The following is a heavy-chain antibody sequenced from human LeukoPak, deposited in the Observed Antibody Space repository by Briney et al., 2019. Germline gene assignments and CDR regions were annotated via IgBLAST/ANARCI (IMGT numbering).Heavy chain of an antibody. V-gene: IGHV4-59*01. Sequence: SETLSLTCTVSGDSISSYYWSWIRQPPGRGLEWIGYISYSGSTNYNPSLKSRVTISVKTSKNQFSLKLSSVTAADTAVYYCARVTGYMIKDYFDYWGQGTLVTVSS. CDR3: ARVTGYMIKDYFDY. CDR2: ISYSGST. D-gene: IGHD3-22*01. CDR1: GDSISSYY. J-gene: IGHJ4*02.